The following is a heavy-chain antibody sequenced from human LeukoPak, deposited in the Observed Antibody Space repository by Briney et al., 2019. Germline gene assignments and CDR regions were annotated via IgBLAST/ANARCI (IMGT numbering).Heavy chain of an antibody. J-gene: IGHJ4*02. CDR2: IYTSGST. Sequence: SETLSLTYTVSGGSISSYYWSWIRQPAGKGLEWIGRIYTSGSTNYNPSLKSRVTISVDKSKNRFSLKLSSVTAADTAVYYCARGSSWYGTGGFDYWGQGTLVTVSS. D-gene: IGHD6-13*01. V-gene: IGHV4-4*07. CDR3: ARGSSWYGTGGFDY. CDR1: GGSISSYY.